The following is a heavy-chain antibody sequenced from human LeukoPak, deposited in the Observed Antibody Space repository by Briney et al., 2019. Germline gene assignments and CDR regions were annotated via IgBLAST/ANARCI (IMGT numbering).Heavy chain of an antibody. CDR1: GYTLTELS. CDR3: AAGAIYSNYDLSYYCYYMDV. D-gene: IGHD4-11*01. CDR2: FDPVDGET. J-gene: IGHJ6*03. Sequence: ASAKVSSKVSGYTLTELSMHTVRQAPGKGGEWMGGFDPVDGETISAQKFQGIVTMTEDTSTDTAYMELSSLRSEDTAVYYCAAGAIYSNYDLSYYCYYMDVWGKGTTVTVSS. V-gene: IGHV1-24*01.